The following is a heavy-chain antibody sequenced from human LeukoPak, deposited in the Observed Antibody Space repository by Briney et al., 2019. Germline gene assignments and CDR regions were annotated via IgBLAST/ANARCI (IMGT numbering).Heavy chain of an antibody. CDR3: ARVEVVPAAIRVTYYYYYYMDV. CDR1: GFMFDDYA. J-gene: IGHJ6*03. V-gene: IGHV3-9*01. D-gene: IGHD2-2*02. Sequence: GGSLRLSCTASGFMFDDYALHWVRQAPGKGLEWVSCISWNSGNIAYADSVKGRFTISRDNAKNSLYLQMNSLRAEDTAVYYCARVEVVPAAIRVTYYYYYYMDVWGKGTTVTVSS. CDR2: ISWNSGNI.